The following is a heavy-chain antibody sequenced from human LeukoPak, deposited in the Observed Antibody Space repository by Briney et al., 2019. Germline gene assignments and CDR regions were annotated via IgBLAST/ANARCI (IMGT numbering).Heavy chain of an antibody. J-gene: IGHJ3*02. CDR1: GYSFTSYW. CDR2: IYPGDSDT. CDR3: ARMGSLDSSSWFGAFDI. D-gene: IGHD6-13*01. Sequence: GESLKISCKGSGYSFTSYWIGWVRQMPGKGLEWVGIIYPGDSDTRYRPSLQGQVTISADKSISTAYLQWSSLKASDTAMYYCARMGSLDSSSWFGAFDIWGQGTMVTVSS. V-gene: IGHV5-51*01.